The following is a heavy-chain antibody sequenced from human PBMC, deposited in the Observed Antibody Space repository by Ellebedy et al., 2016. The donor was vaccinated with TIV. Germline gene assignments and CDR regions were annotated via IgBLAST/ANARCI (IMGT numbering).Heavy chain of an antibody. Sequence: SVKVSXKASRGTFSSYAISWVRQAPGQGLEWMGGIIPIFGTANYAQKFQGRVTITADESTSTAYMELSSLRSEDTAVYYCASLVAITGTNFEFDYWGQGTLVTVSS. CDR3: ASLVAITGTNFEFDY. D-gene: IGHD1-20*01. CDR1: RGTFSSYA. CDR2: IIPIFGTA. J-gene: IGHJ4*02. V-gene: IGHV1-69*13.